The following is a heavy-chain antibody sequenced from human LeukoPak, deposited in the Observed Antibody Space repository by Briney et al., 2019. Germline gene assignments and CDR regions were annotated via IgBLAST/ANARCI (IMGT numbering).Heavy chain of an antibody. CDR3: TTVTHFYL. D-gene: IGHD2/OR15-2a*01. V-gene: IGHV3-15*01. CDR2: IQGGGTT. J-gene: IGHJ4*02. Sequence: NPGGSLRLSCAASGFTFSSYSMNWVRQAPGKGLEWIGRIQGGGTTDYAAPVKDRFTISRDDSKATLYLQMNSLKTEDTAIYYCTTVTHFYLGGQGILVTVSS. CDR1: GFTFSSYS.